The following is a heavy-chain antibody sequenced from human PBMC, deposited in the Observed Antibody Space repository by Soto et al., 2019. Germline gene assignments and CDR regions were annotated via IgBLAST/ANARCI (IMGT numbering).Heavy chain of an antibody. CDR1: GFTFANAW. CDR3: TTHSSSSRFFGLDV. D-gene: IGHD6-6*01. V-gene: IGHV3-15*01. J-gene: IGHJ6*01. CDR2: IKSNADGGTT. Sequence: DVQLVESGGGLVKPGGSLRLSCAGSGFTFANAWMTWVRQAPGRGLEWVGRIKSNADGGTTDYAVPVQGRFTISRDDSKNTLYLQINSLKTEDSGVYYCTTHSSSSRFFGLDVW.